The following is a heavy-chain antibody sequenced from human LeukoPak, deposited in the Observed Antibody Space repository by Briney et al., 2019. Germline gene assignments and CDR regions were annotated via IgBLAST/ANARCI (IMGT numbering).Heavy chain of an antibody. D-gene: IGHD2/OR15-2a*01. CDR1: GESFSAYY. Sequence: SDTLSLTCAVYGESFSAYYWAWIRQPPGKGLEWIGEVNHAGSTNYNPSLKSRVTISVDTARRRFSLRLSPVTAADTGVYYCARGPTVSTFGFDYWGQGSLVIVSS. CDR3: ARGPTVSTFGFDY. V-gene: IGHV4-34*01. CDR2: VNHAGST. J-gene: IGHJ4*02.